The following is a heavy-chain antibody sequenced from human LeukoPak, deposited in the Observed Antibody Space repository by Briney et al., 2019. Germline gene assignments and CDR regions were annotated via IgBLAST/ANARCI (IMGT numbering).Heavy chain of an antibody. CDR1: GSTFSGYS. D-gene: IGHD3-22*01. Sequence: PGGSLRLSCAASGSTFSGYSMNWVRQAPGKGLEWVSSISSSSSYIYYADSVKGRFTISRDNAKNSLYLQMNSLRAEDTAVYYCARDLPDYYDSSGLRGDWGQGTLVTVSS. CDR3: ARDLPDYYDSSGLRGD. J-gene: IGHJ4*02. CDR2: ISSSSSYI. V-gene: IGHV3-21*01.